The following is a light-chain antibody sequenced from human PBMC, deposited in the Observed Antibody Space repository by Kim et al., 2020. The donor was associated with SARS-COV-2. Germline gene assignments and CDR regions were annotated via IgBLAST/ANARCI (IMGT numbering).Light chain of an antibody. CDR2: AET. CDR1: SLRTYY. J-gene: IGLJ3*02. Sequence: SSELTQDPAVSVALGQTVRITCQGDSLRTYYASWYQKKPGQAPVLVIQAETNRPSGIPDRFSGSSSGDTASLTITGAQAEDEADYYCKSRDTYASHWVFGGGTQLTVL. V-gene: IGLV3-19*01. CDR3: KSRDTYASHWV.